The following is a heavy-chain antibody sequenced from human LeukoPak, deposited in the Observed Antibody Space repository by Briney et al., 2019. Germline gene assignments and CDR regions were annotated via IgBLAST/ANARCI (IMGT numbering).Heavy chain of an antibody. CDR1: GGSFSGYY. V-gene: IGHV4-34*01. CDR2: INHSGST. D-gene: IGHD6-6*01. J-gene: IGHJ3*02. CDR3: ARLYQIVAFDI. Sequence: SSETLSLTCAVYGGSFSGYYWSWIRQPPGKGLEWIGEINHSGSTNYNPSLKSRVTISVDTSKNQFSLKLSSVTAADTAVYYCARLYQIVAFDIWGQGTMVTVSS.